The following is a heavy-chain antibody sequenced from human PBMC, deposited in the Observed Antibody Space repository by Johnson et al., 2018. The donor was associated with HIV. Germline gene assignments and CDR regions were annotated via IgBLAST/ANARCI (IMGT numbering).Heavy chain of an antibody. J-gene: IGHJ3*02. CDR2: IWFDGSNK. V-gene: IGHV3-33*01. CDR1: GFTFSSYG. CDR3: ARELRGPDAFDI. Sequence: QVQLVESGGGVVQPGRSLRLSCAASGFTFSSYGMHWVRQAPGKGLEWVAVIWFDGSNKYYADSVKGLFTISRDNSKNTLYLQMNSLRAEDTAVYYCARELRGPDAFDIWGQGTMVTVSS.